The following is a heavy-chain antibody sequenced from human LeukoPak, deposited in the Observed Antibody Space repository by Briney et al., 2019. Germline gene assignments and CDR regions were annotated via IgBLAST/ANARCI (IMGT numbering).Heavy chain of an antibody. CDR1: GGSFSGYY. J-gene: IGHJ5*02. Sequence: SETLSLTCAVYGGSFSGYYRSWIRQPPGKGLEWIREINHSGSTNYNPSLKSRVTISVDTSKNQFSLKLSSVTAADTAVYYCARVWFGELSAFDPWGQGTLVTVSS. D-gene: IGHD3-10*01. CDR3: ARVWFGELSAFDP. V-gene: IGHV4-34*01. CDR2: INHSGST.